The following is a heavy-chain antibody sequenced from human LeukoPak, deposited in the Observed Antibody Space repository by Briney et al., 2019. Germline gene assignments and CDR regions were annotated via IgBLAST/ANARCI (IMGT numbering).Heavy chain of an antibody. D-gene: IGHD2-21*02. J-gene: IGHJ4*02. V-gene: IGHV3-33*06. Sequence: QSGGSLRLSRAASGFTFSSYGMHWVRQAPGKGLEWVAVIWYDGSNKYYADSVKGRFTISRDNSKNTLYLQMNSLRAEDTAVYYCAKDALAYCGGDCYWGFDHWGQGTLVTVSS. CDR3: AKDALAYCGGDCYWGFDH. CDR1: GFTFSSYG. CDR2: IWYDGSNK.